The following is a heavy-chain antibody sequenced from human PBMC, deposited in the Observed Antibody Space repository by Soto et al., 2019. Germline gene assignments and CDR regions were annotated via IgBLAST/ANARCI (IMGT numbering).Heavy chain of an antibody. V-gene: IGHV2-26*01. J-gene: IGHJ5*01. D-gene: IGHD6-13*01. CDR3: ARMYTGSFGRRFDS. Sequence: QVTLKESGPVLMKPTEPLTLTCTVSGFSLSNAKMGVSWIRQPPGKALEWLAHIFSNDEKSYSTSLKSRLTISKDTSKSQVVLTMTNMDPVDTATYYCARMYTGSFGRRFDSWGQGTLVTVSS. CDR1: GFSLSNAKMG. CDR2: IFSNDEK.